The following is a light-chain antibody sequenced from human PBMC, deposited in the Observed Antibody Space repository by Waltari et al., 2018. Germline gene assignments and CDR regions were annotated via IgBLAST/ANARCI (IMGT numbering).Light chain of an antibody. CDR1: QSVSNN. Sequence: EVVMPQSPATVSVSPGQRVTLSCRASQSVSNNLAWYQQKPGRAPSVLIYAASTRATGIAARFSGSGSGTDFTLTITNLQSEDFAIYYCQQYKNWPTFGQGTKVEI. V-gene: IGKV3-15*01. CDR2: AAS. CDR3: QQYKNWPT. J-gene: IGKJ1*01.